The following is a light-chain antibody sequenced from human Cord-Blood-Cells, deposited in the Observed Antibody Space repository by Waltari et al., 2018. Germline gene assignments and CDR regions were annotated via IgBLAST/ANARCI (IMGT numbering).Light chain of an antibody. V-gene: IGKV1-5*01. CDR2: DAS. Sequence: DIQMTQSPSTLSACVGDRVTIPCRASQSISGRLAWYQQKPGKAPKLLIYDASSLESGVPSRFSGSGSGTEFTLTISSLQPDDFATYYCQQYNSYSRTFGQGTKVEIK. CDR1: QSISGR. CDR3: QQYNSYSRT. J-gene: IGKJ1*01.